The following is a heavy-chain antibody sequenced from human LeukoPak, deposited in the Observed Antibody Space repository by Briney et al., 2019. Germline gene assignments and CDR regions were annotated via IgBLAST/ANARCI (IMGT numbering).Heavy chain of an antibody. CDR3: ARGAGYSGYGVSWYFDL. V-gene: IGHV1-2*02. CDR1: GYTFTGYY. Sequence: ASVKVSCKASGYTFTGYYMHWVRQAPGQGLEWMGWINPNSGGTNYAQKFQGRVTMTRDTSISTAYMELSRLRSDDTAVYYCARGAGYSGYGVSWYFDLWGRGTLVTVSS. J-gene: IGHJ2*01. CDR2: INPNSGGT. D-gene: IGHD5-12*01.